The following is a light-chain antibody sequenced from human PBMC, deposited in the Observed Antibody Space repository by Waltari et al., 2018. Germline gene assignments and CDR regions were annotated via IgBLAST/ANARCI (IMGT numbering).Light chain of an antibody. J-gene: IGKJ1*01. Sequence: DVVMTQSPLSLPVPLGQPAPIPSTSRQILAYSNNGNTHLNLIHQRPGQTPRRLIYMVSSRDSGVPDRFSGSGSGTDFTLRISGVKAEDVGLYFCMQGTHWPPTFGQGTKVEIK. CDR1: QILAYSNNGNTH. CDR2: MVS. V-gene: IGKV2-30*01. CDR3: MQGTHWPPT.